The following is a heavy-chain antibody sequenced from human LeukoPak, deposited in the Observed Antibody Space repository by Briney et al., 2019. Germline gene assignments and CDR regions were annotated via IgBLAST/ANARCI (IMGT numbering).Heavy chain of an antibody. D-gene: IGHD3-10*01. CDR1: GFTFSDYY. CDR2: ISSSGSTI. V-gene: IGHV3-11*01. J-gene: IGHJ6*02. CDR3: ARDYYGSGSYVGYYYYYGMDV. Sequence: GGSLRLSCAASGFTFSDYYMSWIRQAPGKGLEWVSYISSSGSTIYYADSVKGRFTISRDNAKNSLYLQMNSLRAEDTAVYYCARDYYGSGSYVGYYYYYGMDVWGQGTTVTVSS.